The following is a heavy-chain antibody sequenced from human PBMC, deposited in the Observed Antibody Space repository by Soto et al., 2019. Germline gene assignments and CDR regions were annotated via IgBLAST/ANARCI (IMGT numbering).Heavy chain of an antibody. CDR3: ASHIAVAGTIDY. Sequence: SVKVSCKASGGTFSSYTISWVRQAPGQGLEWMGRIIPILGIANYAQKFQGRVTITADKSTSTAYMELSSLRSEDTAVYYCASHIAVAGTIDYWGQGTLVTVSS. V-gene: IGHV1-69*02. CDR2: IIPILGIA. CDR1: GGTFSSYT. D-gene: IGHD6-19*01. J-gene: IGHJ4*02.